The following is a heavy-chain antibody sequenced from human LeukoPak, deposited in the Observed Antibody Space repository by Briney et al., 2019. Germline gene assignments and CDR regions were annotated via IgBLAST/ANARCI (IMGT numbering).Heavy chain of an antibody. Sequence: GGSLRLSCAASGFTFSSYWMHWVRQAPGKGLVWVSRINSDGSTTTYADSMKGRFTISRDNARNTLYLQMNSLGAEDTAVYYCARVTWNCVPFDYWGQGTLVTVSS. J-gene: IGHJ4*02. D-gene: IGHD2-21*01. CDR1: GFTFSSYW. V-gene: IGHV3-74*01. CDR2: INSDGSTT. CDR3: ARVTWNCVPFDY.